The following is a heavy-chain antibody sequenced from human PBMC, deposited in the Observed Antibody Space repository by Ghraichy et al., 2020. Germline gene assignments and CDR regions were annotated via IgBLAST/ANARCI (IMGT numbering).Heavy chain of an antibody. CDR2: INNDGTST. CDR1: GFTFSTYW. CDR3: ARAAYSYDIYYYYGMDV. Sequence: GESLNISCAASGFTFSTYWMHWVRQAPGKGLVWVSCINNDGTSTSYADSVKGRFTISRDNAKNTLYLQINSLRAEDAAVYYCARAAYSYDIYYYYGMDVWGQGTTVTVSS. J-gene: IGHJ6*02. V-gene: IGHV3-74*01. D-gene: IGHD5-18*01.